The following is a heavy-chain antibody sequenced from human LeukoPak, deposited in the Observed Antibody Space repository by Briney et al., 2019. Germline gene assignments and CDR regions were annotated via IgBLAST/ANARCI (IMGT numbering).Heavy chain of an antibody. CDR1: GGSISSGGYS. Sequence: PSETLSLTCAVSGGSISSGGYSWSWIRQPPGKGLEGIGYIYHSGSTYYNPSLKSRVTISVDRSKNQFSLKLSSVTAADTAVYYCAGMTTVTALGAFDIWGQGTMVTVSS. V-gene: IGHV4-30-2*01. J-gene: IGHJ3*02. CDR2: IYHSGST. CDR3: AGMTTVTALGAFDI. D-gene: IGHD4-17*01.